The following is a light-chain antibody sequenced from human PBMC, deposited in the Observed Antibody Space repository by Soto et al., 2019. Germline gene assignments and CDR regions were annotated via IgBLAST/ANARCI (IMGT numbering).Light chain of an antibody. CDR2: DAS. Sequence: EIVLTQSPATLSLSPGERATLSCRASQSVSRYLAWYQQKPGQAPSLLIYDASNRAAGIPARFSGSGSGTDFTLTSSSLDPEDFAVYYCRDHSNWPRLTFGPGTKVDIK. V-gene: IGKV3-11*01. CDR1: QSVSRY. CDR3: RDHSNWPRLT. J-gene: IGKJ3*01.